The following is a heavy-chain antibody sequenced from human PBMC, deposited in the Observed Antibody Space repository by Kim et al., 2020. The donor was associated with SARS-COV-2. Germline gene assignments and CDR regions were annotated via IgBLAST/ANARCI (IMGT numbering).Heavy chain of an antibody. J-gene: IGHJ5*02. CDR3: ARSSGGSPTDWFDP. D-gene: IGHD2-15*01. Sequence: SPSFQGQVTISADKSISTAYLQWSSLKASDTAMYYCARSSGGSPTDWFDPWGQGTLVTVSS. V-gene: IGHV5-51*01.